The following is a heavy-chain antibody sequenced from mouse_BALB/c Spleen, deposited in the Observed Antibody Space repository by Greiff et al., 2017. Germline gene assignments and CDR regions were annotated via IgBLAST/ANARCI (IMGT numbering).Heavy chain of an antibody. CDR3: AREGGYYAMDY. J-gene: IGHJ4*01. CDR2: IDPSDSET. CDR1: GYSFTSYW. V-gene: IGHV1S126*01. Sequence: VQRVESGPQLVRPGASVKISCKASGYSFTSYWMHWVKQRPGQGLEWIGMIDPSDSETRLNQKFKDKATLTVDKSSSTAYMQLSSPTSEDSAVYYCAREGGYYAMDYWGQGTSVTVSS.